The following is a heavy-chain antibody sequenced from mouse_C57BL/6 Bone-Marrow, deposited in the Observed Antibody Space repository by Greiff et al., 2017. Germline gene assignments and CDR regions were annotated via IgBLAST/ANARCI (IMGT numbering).Heavy chain of an antibody. D-gene: IGHD2-1*01. CDR2: IHPSDSDT. CDR1: GYTFTSYW. CDR3: AIDGNYPLAY. Sequence: QVQLQQPGAELVKPGASVKVSCKASGYTFTSYWMHWVKQRPGQGLEWIGRIHPSDSDTNYKQKFKGKATLTADKSTSTAYMQLSSLTSEDSAGYYCAIDGNYPLAYWGQGTLVTVSA. V-gene: IGHV1-74*01. J-gene: IGHJ3*01.